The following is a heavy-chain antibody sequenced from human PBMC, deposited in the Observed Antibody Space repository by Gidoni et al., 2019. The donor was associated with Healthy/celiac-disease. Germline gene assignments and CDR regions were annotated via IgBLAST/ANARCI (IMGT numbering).Heavy chain of an antibody. CDR2: IYYSGST. CDR1: GGSISSYY. D-gene: IGHD2-15*01. CDR3: ARHPDSGSRPSLIDY. Sequence: QVQLQESGPGLVKPSETLSLTCTVSGGSISSYYWSWIRPPPGKGLEWIGYIYYSGSTNYTPSLKSRVTISVDTSKNQFSLKLSSVTAADTAVYYCARHPDSGSRPSLIDYWGQGTLVTVSS. V-gene: IGHV4-59*08. J-gene: IGHJ4*02.